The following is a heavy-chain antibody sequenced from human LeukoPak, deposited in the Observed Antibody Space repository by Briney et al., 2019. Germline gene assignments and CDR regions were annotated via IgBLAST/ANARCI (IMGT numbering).Heavy chain of an antibody. CDR2: MYYSGST. Sequence: SETLSLTCTVSGGSISNSSYYWGWIRQPPGKGLEWIGSMYYSGSTYYNPSLKSRATISVDTSKNQFSLKLSSVTAADTAVYYCARYKRAPVTIFGVPPKSWFDPWGQGTLVTVSS. D-gene: IGHD3-3*01. CDR3: ARYKRAPVTIFGVPPKSWFDP. J-gene: IGHJ5*02. V-gene: IGHV4-39*01. CDR1: GGSISNSSYY.